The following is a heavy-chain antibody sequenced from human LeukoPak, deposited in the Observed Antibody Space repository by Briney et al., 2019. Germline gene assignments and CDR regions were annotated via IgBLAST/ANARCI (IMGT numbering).Heavy chain of an antibody. CDR3: ARDISIAAATVDYYYYYGMDV. CDR1: GFTFSSYA. V-gene: IGHV3-21*01. J-gene: IGHJ6*02. D-gene: IGHD6-13*01. CDR2: ISGSSSYI. Sequence: GGSLRLSCAASGFTFSSYAMSWVRQAPGKGLEWVSAISGSSSYIYYADSVKGRFTISRDNAKNSPYLQMNSLRAEDTAVYYCARDISIAAATVDYYYYYGMDVWGQGTTVTVSS.